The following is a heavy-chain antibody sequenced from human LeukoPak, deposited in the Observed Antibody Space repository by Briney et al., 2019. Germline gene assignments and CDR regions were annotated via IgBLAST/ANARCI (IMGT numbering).Heavy chain of an antibody. CDR3: ARGYSSNWNYFDY. CDR1: GFTVSNNH. V-gene: IGHV3-53*01. J-gene: IGHJ4*02. CDR2: VYTAGST. D-gene: IGHD6-13*01. Sequence: GGSLRLSCAASGFTVSNNHMTWVRQAPGKGLEWVSVVYTAGSTYYADSVKGRFTLSRDNSKNTVYLQMNSLRVGDTAVYYCARGYSSNWNYFDYWGQGILVTVSS.